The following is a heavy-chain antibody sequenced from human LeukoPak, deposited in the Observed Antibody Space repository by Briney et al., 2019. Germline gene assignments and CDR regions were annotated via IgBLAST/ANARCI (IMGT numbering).Heavy chain of an antibody. Sequence: GGSLRLSCEASGFTFSQYWMPWVRQAPGKGLVWVSRIDPDGSSTNYADSVKGRFTISRDNAKNTLYLQLNSLRAEDTAVYYCAREDYSNYAPYFDYWGQGTLVTVSS. J-gene: IGHJ4*02. CDR2: IDPDGSST. D-gene: IGHD4-11*01. V-gene: IGHV3-74*01. CDR3: AREDYSNYAPYFDY. CDR1: GFTFSQYW.